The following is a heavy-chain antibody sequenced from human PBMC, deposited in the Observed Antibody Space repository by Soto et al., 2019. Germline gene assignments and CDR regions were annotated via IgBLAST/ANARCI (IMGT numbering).Heavy chain of an antibody. CDR3: ARDSSGYYWFDP. CDR2: IYHSGTT. J-gene: IGHJ5*02. D-gene: IGHD3-22*01. Sequence: LTCAVSGFSISSGYFWGWIRQPPGKGPEWLGSIYHSGTTYYNPSVKGRVTISVDTSKNQFSLKMSSVTAADTAVYYCARDSSGYYWFDPWGQGTLVTVSS. V-gene: IGHV4-38-2*02. CDR1: GFSISSGYF.